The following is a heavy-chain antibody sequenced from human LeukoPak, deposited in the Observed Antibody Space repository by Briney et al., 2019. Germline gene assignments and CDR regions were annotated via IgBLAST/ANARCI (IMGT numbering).Heavy chain of an antibody. Sequence: GSLRLSCSASGFSFSDYDMNWVRQAPGKGLEWVSAISGRSSHIYYGESVKGRFTTSRDNAKNSLYLQMDSLGVEDTAVYYCGRAFPPLRTSSAGDLWGQGTLVIVSS. CDR3: GRAFPPLRTSSAGDL. V-gene: IGHV3-21*01. D-gene: IGHD3-16*01. CDR1: GFSFSDYD. CDR2: ISGRSSHI. J-gene: IGHJ1*01.